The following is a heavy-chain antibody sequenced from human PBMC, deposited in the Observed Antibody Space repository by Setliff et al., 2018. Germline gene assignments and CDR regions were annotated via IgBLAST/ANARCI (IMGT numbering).Heavy chain of an antibody. V-gene: IGHV3-30*02. D-gene: IGHD1-26*01. CDR3: MNWEGAF. CDR1: GFSFVGHD. J-gene: IGHJ4*02. CDR2: IRYDGTTE. Sequence: QSGGSMRLSCAASGFSFVGHDMHWVRQAPGKGLEWVAFIRYDGTTERYADYVRGGFTIPRDNSKNTLYVQMNTIVPEDTAVYYCMNWEGAFWGRGTLVTVSS.